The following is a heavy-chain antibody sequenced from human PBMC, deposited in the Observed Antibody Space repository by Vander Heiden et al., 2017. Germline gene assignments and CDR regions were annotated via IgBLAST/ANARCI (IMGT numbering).Heavy chain of an antibody. CDR1: GERVSSNSAA. CDR2: TYYRSKWYN. D-gene: IGHD2-21*02. Sequence: QVQLPQSGPGLVTPSQTLSLTCAISGERVSSNSAAWNCIRQSPSRGLEWLGRTYYRSKWYNDYAVSVKSRITINPDTSKNQFSLQLNSVTPEDTAVYYCAREGSYCGGDCTMVRWYFDLWGRGTLVTVSS. V-gene: IGHV6-1*01. J-gene: IGHJ2*01. CDR3: AREGSYCGGDCTMVRWYFDL.